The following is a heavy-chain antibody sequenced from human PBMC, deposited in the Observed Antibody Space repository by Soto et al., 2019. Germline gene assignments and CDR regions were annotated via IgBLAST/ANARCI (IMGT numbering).Heavy chain of an antibody. Sequence: GGSLRLSCAASGFTFSNYAMNWVRQAPGKGLEWVSGFSGSGGSTYYADAVKGRFTISRDNSMNTLYLEMNSLRAEDTAVYYCAKPTGTTPDRPPYYYWGQGTLVTVSS. V-gene: IGHV3-23*01. CDR1: GFTFSNYA. CDR2: FSGSGGST. CDR3: AKPTGTTPDRPPYYY. D-gene: IGHD1-1*01. J-gene: IGHJ4*02.